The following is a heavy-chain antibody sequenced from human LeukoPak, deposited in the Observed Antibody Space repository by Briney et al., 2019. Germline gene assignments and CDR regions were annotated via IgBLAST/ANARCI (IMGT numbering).Heavy chain of an antibody. J-gene: IGHJ3*02. Sequence: GGSLRLSCTVSGFTVSSNSMSWVRQAPGKGLEWVSFIYSDNTHYSDSVKGRFTISRDNSKNTLYLQMNSLRAEDTAVYYCAKSRSYTVRDAFEIWGQGTKVTVSS. CDR3: AKSRSYTVRDAFEI. V-gene: IGHV3-53*01. CDR2: IYSDNT. D-gene: IGHD3-10*01. CDR1: GFTVSSNS.